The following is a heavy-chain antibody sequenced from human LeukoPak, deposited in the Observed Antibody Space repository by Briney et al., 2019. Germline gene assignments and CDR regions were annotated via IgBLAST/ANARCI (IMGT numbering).Heavy chain of an antibody. D-gene: IGHD6-19*01. V-gene: IGHV4-4*02. J-gene: IGHJ6*03. CDR3: ARGAAGTGGYYYYYYMDV. CDR2: IYHSGST. Sequence: SETLSLTCAVSGGSISSSNWWSRVRQPPGKGLEWIGEIYHSGSTNYNPSLKSRVTTSVDKSKNQFSLKLSSVTAADTAVYYCARGAAGTGGYYYYYYMDVWGKGTTVTISS. CDR1: GGSISSSNW.